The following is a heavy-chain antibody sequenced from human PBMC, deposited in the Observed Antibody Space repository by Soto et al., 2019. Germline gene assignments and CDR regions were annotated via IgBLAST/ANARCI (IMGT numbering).Heavy chain of an antibody. D-gene: IGHD3-10*02. CDR2: IFYSGST. J-gene: IGHJ5*01. CDR3: ASMIGDPVLSFDS. V-gene: IGHV4-59*11. Sequence: QVQLQESGPGLVKPSETLSLTCTVSGGSISSHYWSWIRQPPGKGLEWIGFIFYSGSTSYNPSLKSRVTLSIDPSEYQFPLKPNPVTAADTAVYYCASMIGDPVLSFDSWGQGTLVAVS. CDR1: GGSISSHY.